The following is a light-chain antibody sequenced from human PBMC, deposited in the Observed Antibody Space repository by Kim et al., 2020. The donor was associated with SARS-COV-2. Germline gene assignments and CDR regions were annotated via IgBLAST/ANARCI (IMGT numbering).Light chain of an antibody. CDR3: SAWDRSLKGWV. CDR2: RNN. CDR1: SNNVGYEG. Sequence: RQTATITCTGNSNNVGYEGAAWLQHHQGHPPKLLLYRNNDRPSGISERLSASRSGNTASLTITGLQPEDEADYYCSAWDRSLKGWVFGGGTQLTVL. V-gene: IGLV10-54*01. J-gene: IGLJ3*02.